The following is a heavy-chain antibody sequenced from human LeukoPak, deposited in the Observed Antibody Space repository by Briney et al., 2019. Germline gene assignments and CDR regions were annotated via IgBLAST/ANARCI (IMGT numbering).Heavy chain of an antibody. J-gene: IGHJ6*03. CDR3: ARYGDILTNMDV. Sequence: ASVKVSCKASGYTFTSYDINWVRQATGQGLEGMGWMNPNSGNTGYAQKFQGRVTMTRNTSISTAYMELSSLRSEDTAVYYCARYGDILTNMDVWGKGTTVTVSS. D-gene: IGHD3-9*01. CDR1: GYTFTSYD. V-gene: IGHV1-8*01. CDR2: MNPNSGNT.